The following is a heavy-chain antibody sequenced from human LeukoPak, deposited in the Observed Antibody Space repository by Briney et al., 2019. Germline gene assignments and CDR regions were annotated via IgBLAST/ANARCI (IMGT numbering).Heavy chain of an antibody. D-gene: IGHD5-24*01. CDR2: IYTSGST. CDR1: GGSISSYY. Sequence: PSETLSLTCTVSGGSISSYYWSWIRQPAGMGLEWIGRIYTSGSTNYNPSLKSRVTMSVDTSKNQFSLKLSSVTAADTAVYYCARNALAGYTKSLNYYYYYMDVWGKGTTVTVSS. J-gene: IGHJ6*03. V-gene: IGHV4-4*07. CDR3: ARNALAGYTKSLNYYYYYMDV.